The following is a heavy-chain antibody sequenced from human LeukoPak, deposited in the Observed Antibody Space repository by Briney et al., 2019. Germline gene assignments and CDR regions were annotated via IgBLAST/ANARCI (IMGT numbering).Heavy chain of an antibody. CDR1: GGSISSSSYY. D-gene: IGHD4-17*01. Sequence: PSETLSLTCTVSGGSISSSSYYWGWIRQPPGKGLEWIGSIYYSGSTYYNPSLKSRVTISVDTSKNQFSLKLSSVTAADTAVYYCARDSGDYGDYDYFDYWGQGTLVTVSS. CDR2: IYYSGST. CDR3: ARDSGDYGDYDYFDY. V-gene: IGHV4-39*07. J-gene: IGHJ4*02.